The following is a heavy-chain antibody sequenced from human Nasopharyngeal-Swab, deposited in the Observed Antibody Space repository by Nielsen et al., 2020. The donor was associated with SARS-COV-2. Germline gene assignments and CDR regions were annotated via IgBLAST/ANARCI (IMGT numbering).Heavy chain of an antibody. CDR2: IWYDGSNK. CDR3: ARDPDDILTGYYFDY. V-gene: IGHV3-33*01. CDR1: GFTFSSYG. Sequence: GGSLRLSCAASGFTFSSYGMHWVRQAPGKGLEWVAVIWYDGSNKYYADSVKGRFTISRDNSKNTLYLQMNGLRAEDTAVYYCARDPDDILTGYYFDYWGQGTLVTVSS. J-gene: IGHJ4*02. D-gene: IGHD3-9*01.